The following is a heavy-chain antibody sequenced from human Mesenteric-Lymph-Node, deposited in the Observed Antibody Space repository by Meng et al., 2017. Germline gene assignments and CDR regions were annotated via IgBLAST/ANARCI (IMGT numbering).Heavy chain of an antibody. CDR2: IIPIFGTA. J-gene: IGHJ4*02. D-gene: IGHD6-19*01. V-gene: IGHV1-69*06. Sequence: VRLVQSGAEGKKPGSSLKVSGKASGGTFSSYAISWVRQAPGQGLEWMGGIIPIFGTANYAQKFQGRVTITADKSTSTAYMGLSSLRSEDTAVYYCARRGSLTYYFDYWGQGTLVTVSS. CDR3: ARRGSLTYYFDY. CDR1: GGTFSSYA.